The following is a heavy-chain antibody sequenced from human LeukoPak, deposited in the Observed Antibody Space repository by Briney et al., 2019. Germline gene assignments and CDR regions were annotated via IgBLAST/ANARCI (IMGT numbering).Heavy chain of an antibody. J-gene: IGHJ4*02. CDR2: INPNSGGT. CDR3: ARLAIADFDY. D-gene: IGHD6-13*01. V-gene: IGHV1-2*02. Sequence: ASVKVSCKASGGTFSSYAISWVRQAPGQGLEWMGWINPNSGGTNYAQKFQGRVTMTRDTSISTAYMELSRLRSDDTAVYYCARLAIADFDYWGQGTLVTVSS. CDR1: GGTFSSYA.